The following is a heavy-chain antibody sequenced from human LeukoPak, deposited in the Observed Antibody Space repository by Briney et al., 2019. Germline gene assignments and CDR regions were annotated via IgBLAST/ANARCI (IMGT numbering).Heavy chain of an antibody. V-gene: IGHV4-59*08. D-gene: IGHD6-13*01. Sequence: SETLSLTCTVSGGSVSGYYWSWIRQPPGKGLEWIGYSYYRGTTNYNSSLKSRVTTSVDTSKNQFSLDLSSVTAADTAVYYCARRRTGDSNNWSVLATFDIWGQGRMVTVSS. J-gene: IGHJ3*02. CDR3: ARRRTGDSNNWSVLATFDI. CDR2: SYYRGTT. CDR1: GGSVSGYY.